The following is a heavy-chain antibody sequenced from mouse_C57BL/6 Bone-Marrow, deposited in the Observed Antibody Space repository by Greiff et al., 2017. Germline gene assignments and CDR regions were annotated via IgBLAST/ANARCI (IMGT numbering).Heavy chain of an antibody. Sequence: QVQLQQSGAELVRPGTSVKVSCKASGYAFTNYLIEWVKQRPGQGLEWIGVINPGSGGTNYNEKFKGKATLTADKSSSTAYMQLSSLTSEDSAVYICARYSGYYGDYWGQGTTLTVSS. CDR2: INPGSGGT. V-gene: IGHV1-54*01. J-gene: IGHJ2*01. CDR3: ARYSGYYGDY. CDR1: GYAFTNYL. D-gene: IGHD1-1*01.